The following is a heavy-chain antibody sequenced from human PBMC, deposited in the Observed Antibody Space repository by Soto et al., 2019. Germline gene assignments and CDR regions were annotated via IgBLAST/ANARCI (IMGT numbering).Heavy chain of an antibody. J-gene: IGHJ5*02. CDR3: AHRRGKYSSSINWFDP. V-gene: IGHV2-5*01. CDR1: GFSLSTSGVG. CDR2: IYWNDDK. D-gene: IGHD6-6*01. Sequence: SGPALVNPTQTLTLTSTFSGFSLSTSGVGVGWIRQPPGKALEWLALIYWNDDKRYSPSLKSRLTITKDTSKNQVVLTMTNMDPVDTDTYYCAHRRGKYSSSINWFDPWGQGTMVTVSS.